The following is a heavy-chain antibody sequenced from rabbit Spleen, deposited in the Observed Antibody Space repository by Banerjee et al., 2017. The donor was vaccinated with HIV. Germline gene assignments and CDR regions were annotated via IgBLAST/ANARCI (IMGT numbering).Heavy chain of an antibody. CDR3: ARGSATMTLVITGYYLSL. D-gene: IGHD2-1*01. CDR1: GVSFSSYYY. CDR2: IDAGSST. Sequence: SLEESGGDLVKPGASLTLTCTAAGVSFSSYYYMCWVRQAPGKGLEWIACIDAGSSTAYASWAKGRFTVSKTSSTTVTLQITSLAAADTATYFCARGSATMTLVITGYYLSLWGPGTLVTVS. J-gene: IGHJ4*01. V-gene: IGHV1S40*01.